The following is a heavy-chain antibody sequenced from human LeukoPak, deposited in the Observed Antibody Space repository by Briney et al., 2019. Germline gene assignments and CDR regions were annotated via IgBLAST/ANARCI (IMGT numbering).Heavy chain of an antibody. CDR1: GFTFSSHS. CDR2: ISSISNYI. CDR3: AREQYGGKDY. V-gene: IGHV3-21*04. J-gene: IGHJ4*02. Sequence: GGSLRLSCAASGFTFSSHSMNWVRQAPGKGLEWVSSISSISNYIYYADSVKGRFTISRDNAKNSLYLQMNSLRAEDTALYYCAREQYGGKDYWGQGTLVTVSS. D-gene: IGHD4-23*01.